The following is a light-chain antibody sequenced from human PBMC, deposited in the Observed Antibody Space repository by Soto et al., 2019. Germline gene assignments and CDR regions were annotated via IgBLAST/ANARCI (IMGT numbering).Light chain of an antibody. Sequence: QSALTQPASVSGSPGQSITISCTGTSRDIGGYKHVSWYQQHPGKAPKLILYEASNRPSGISNRFSGSKSGNTASLTISGLQADDEADYYCSSYTSASNLYIFGTGTKVTVL. CDR2: EAS. CDR1: SRDIGGYKH. J-gene: IGLJ1*01. V-gene: IGLV2-14*01. CDR3: SSYTSASNLYI.